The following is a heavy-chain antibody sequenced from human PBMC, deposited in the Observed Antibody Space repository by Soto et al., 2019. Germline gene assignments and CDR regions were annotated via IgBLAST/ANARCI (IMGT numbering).Heavy chain of an antibody. CDR3: ARASDSSGYPRPDP. V-gene: IGHV4-59*01. J-gene: IGHJ5*02. Sequence: SETLCLTCIVSGGSMSGDYWNWIRQPPGKGLEWIGYIYYYFKTTYNPSPKSLATISIDTSKNQFSVGLTSATAADRALYYCARASDSSGYPRPDPWGRGTLVPVSS. D-gene: IGHD3-22*01. CDR2: IYYYFKT. CDR1: GGSMSGDY.